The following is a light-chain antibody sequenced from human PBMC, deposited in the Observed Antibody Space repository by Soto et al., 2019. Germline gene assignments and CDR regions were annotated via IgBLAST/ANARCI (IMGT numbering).Light chain of an antibody. CDR3: HQYDSVPWT. Sequence: DIVMTQSPDSLAVSLGERATINCKSSQSVLYSSNNKNYLAWYQQKPGQPPKLLIYWAATRESGVPDRFSGSGSGTDFTLTISSLKAEDVAVYYCHQYDSVPWTFGQGTKVEIK. V-gene: IGKV4-1*01. CDR2: WAA. J-gene: IGKJ1*01. CDR1: QSVLYSSNNKNY.